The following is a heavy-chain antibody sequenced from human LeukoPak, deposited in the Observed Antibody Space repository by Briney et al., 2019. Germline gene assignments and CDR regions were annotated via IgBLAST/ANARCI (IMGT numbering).Heavy chain of an antibody. J-gene: IGHJ4*02. CDR3: VRGKGYCSDTSCRIFDY. CDR2: IWPGNSDT. V-gene: IGHV5-51*01. Sequence: GESLKISCKGSGYSFTNYWIGWVRQMPGKGLEWMAIIWPGNSDTRYSPSFQGQVTISADKFISTAYLQWSSLQASDTAMYYCVRGKGYCSDTSCRIFDYWGQGTLVTVSS. D-gene: IGHD2-2*01. CDR1: GYSFTNYW.